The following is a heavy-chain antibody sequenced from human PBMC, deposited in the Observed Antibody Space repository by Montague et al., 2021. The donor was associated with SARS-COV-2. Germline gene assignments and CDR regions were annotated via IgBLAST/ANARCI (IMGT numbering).Heavy chain of an antibody. V-gene: IGHV4-59*01. J-gene: IGHJ4*02. CDR2: IYYTGST. D-gene: IGHD3-16*01. Sequence: SETLSLTCTVSGGSISPYYWSWIRQPPGKGLEWIGNIYYTGSTNYNSSLTSRLPISVDTSENQFSLNVTSVTPAATAVYYCARVGRKLRVGDYYFDYWGQGTLVTVSS. CDR3: ARVGRKLRVGDYYFDY. CDR1: GGSISPYY.